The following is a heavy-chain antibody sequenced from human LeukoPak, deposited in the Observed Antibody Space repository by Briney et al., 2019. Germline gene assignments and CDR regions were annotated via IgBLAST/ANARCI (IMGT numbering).Heavy chain of an antibody. CDR2: ISYDGSNK. Sequence: QAGGSLRLSCAASGFTFTSYWMHWVRQAPGKGLEWVAVISYDGSNKYYADSVKGRFTISRDNSKNTLYLQMNSLRAEDTAVYYCAREGDNVVTNSYGMDVWGQGTTVTVSS. V-gene: IGHV3-30*19. CDR3: AREGDNVVTNSYGMDV. CDR1: GFTFTSYW. D-gene: IGHD2-21*01. J-gene: IGHJ6*02.